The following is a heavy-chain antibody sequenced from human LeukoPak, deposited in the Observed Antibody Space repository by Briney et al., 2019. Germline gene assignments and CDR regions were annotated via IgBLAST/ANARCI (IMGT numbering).Heavy chain of an antibody. V-gene: IGHV5-51*01. CDR3: ARTYDILSGDYGTGWFDS. Sequence: GESLKISCRGSGYSFTSYWIGWVRQMPGKGLEWMGIIYPGDSDTRYSPSFEGQVTISVDKSISTAYLQWSSLKASDTAMYYCARTYDILSGDYGTGWFDSWGQGTLVTVSS. CDR2: IYPGDSDT. CDR1: GYSFTSYW. D-gene: IGHD3-9*01. J-gene: IGHJ5*01.